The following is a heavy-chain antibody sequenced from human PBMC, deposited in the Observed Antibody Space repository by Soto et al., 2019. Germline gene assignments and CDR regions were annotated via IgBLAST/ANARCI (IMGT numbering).Heavy chain of an antibody. CDR3: ARDYCSGTTRCEFDY. J-gene: IGHJ4*02. CDR2: IYPGDSDT. Sequence: PGESLKISCKGSGYRFTNYWIGWVRQMPGKGLEWMGIIYPGDSDTRYSPSFQGQVTISADKSINTAYLQWSSLKASDTAMYYCARDYCSGTTRCEFDYWGQGTQVTVSS. V-gene: IGHV5-51*01. CDR1: GYRFTNYW. D-gene: IGHD2-15*01.